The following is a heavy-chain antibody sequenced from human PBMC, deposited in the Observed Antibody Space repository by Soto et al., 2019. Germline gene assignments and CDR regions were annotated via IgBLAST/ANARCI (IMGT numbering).Heavy chain of an antibody. CDR2: IIPLFGTT. CDR1: GDTFKNCV. Sequence: QVQVVQSGVEVRRPGSSVKVSCKASGDTFKNCVISWVRQAPGQGLEWMGGIIPLFGTTDFAQRFQGRLTITTDESTTTAYMDLSRLRSEDTATYYCVAELGFGKLYVVWGQGTKVIVSS. J-gene: IGHJ6*02. V-gene: IGHV1-69*01. CDR3: VAELGFGKLYVV. D-gene: IGHD3-10*01.